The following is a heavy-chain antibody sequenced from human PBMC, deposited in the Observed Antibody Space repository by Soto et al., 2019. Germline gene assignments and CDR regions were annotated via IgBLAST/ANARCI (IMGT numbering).Heavy chain of an antibody. CDR2: INSYSGDT. CDR1: GYTFFTYD. J-gene: IGHJ5*02. D-gene: IGHD5-12*01. Sequence: QVHLVQSGVEVKTPGASVKVSCQASGYTFFTYDISWVRQAPGQGLEGMGWINSYSGDTKYAQKFQGRVTMTTDTSTTTAYLELRSLRSDDTSVYYCARHHGPTTSENWFDPWGQGTLVTVSS. V-gene: IGHV1-18*01. CDR3: ARHHGPTTSENWFDP.